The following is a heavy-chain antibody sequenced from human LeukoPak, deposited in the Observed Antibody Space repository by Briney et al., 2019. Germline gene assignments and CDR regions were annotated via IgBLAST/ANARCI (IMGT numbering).Heavy chain of an antibody. Sequence: GGSLRLSCAASGFTFSSYAMHWVRQAPGKGLEWVAVISYDGSNKYYADSVKGRFTISRDNSKNTLYLQMNSLRAEDTAVYYCARDRYYDSSGTFDYWGQGTLVTVSS. D-gene: IGHD3-22*01. CDR2: ISYDGSNK. V-gene: IGHV3-30*04. CDR3: ARDRYYDSSGTFDY. J-gene: IGHJ4*02. CDR1: GFTFSSYA.